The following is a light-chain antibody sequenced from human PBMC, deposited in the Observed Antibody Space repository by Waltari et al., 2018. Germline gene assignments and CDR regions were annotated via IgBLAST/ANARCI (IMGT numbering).Light chain of an antibody. CDR1: SSAVGSYNL. CDR2: EGS. V-gene: IGLV2-23*01. Sequence: QSALTQPASVSGSPGQAITISCTGTSSAVGSYNLVSWYQQHPGKAPKHMIYEGSKRPSGVSNRFSGSKSGNTASLTISGLQAEDEADYYCCSYAGSSTLVFGGGTKLTVL. J-gene: IGLJ2*01. CDR3: CSYAGSSTLV.